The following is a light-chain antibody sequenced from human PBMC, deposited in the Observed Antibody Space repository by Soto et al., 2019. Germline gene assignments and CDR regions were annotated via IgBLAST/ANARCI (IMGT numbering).Light chain of an antibody. CDR1: QSVSSN. J-gene: IGKJ1*01. CDR3: QQYNNWPRT. V-gene: IGKV3-15*01. CDR2: GAS. Sequence: ILMTQSPAPLSVSPGERATLSCRASQSVSSNLAWYQQKPGQAPRLLIYGASTRATGIPARFSGSRSGTEFTLTISSLQSEDFAVYYWQQYNNWPRTFGQGTKVEIK.